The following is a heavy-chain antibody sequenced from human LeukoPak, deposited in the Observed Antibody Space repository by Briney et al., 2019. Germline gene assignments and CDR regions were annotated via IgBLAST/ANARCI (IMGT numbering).Heavy chain of an antibody. Sequence: SETLSLTCTVTCDSITSRTYYSAWIRQPAGQGLEWIWTIYYNGTTYYNPSLKSRVTISLDTSSNQLSLGLTSVIAMDTAIYYFARHRYYDSWVHTGAFDIWGHGTTVTVSS. CDR3: ARHRYYDSWVHTGAFDI. J-gene: IGHJ3*02. D-gene: IGHD3-3*01. CDR2: IYYNGTT. V-gene: IGHV4-39*01. CDR1: CDSITSRTYY.